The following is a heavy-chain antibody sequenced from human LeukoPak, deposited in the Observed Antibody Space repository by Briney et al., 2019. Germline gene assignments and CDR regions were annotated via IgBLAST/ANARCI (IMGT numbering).Heavy chain of an antibody. D-gene: IGHD2-2*01. Sequence: GGSLRLSCVVSGFTVSSNYMSWVRQAPGNGLEWVSVIYSGGSTYYADSVKGRFTISRDNSKNTLFLQMNSLRAEDTAVYYCARAASSTSPFFDYWGQGTLVTVSS. V-gene: IGHV3-66*01. CDR3: ARAASSTSPFFDY. CDR1: GFTVSSNY. CDR2: IYSGGST. J-gene: IGHJ4*02.